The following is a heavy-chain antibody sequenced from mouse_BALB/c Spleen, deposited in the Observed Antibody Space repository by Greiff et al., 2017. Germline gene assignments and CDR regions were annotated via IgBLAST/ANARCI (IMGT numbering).Heavy chain of an antibody. CDR1: GYSITSDYV. J-gene: IGHJ4*01. V-gene: IGHV3-2*02. D-gene: IGHD2-14*01. Sequence: EVQGVESGPGLVKPSQSLSLTCTVTGYSITSDYVWNWIRQFPGKQLEWMGYISYSGSTSYNPALKSRISITRDTSKNQFFLQLNSLTTEDTATCYCANRYYYAMDYWGQGTSVTVSS. CDR3: ANRYYYAMDY. CDR2: ISYSGST.